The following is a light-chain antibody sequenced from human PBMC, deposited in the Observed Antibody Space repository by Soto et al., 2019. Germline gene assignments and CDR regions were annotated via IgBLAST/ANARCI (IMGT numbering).Light chain of an antibody. CDR1: QDIGTE. J-gene: IGKJ1*01. V-gene: IGKV1-6*01. CDR3: LQDSKYPRT. CDR2: GTF. Sequence: AIQMTQSPSSLSVSVGDRVTITCRASQDIGTELGWYQQKPGKAPRLLIYGTFSLQSGVPSRFSGSGSGTDFTLTISSLQPDDFATYYCLQDSKYPRTFGQGPKVEVK.